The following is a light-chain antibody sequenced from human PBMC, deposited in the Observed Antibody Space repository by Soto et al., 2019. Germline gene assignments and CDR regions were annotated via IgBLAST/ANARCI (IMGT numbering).Light chain of an antibody. Sequence: QSALTQPASVSGSPGQSITISCAGTTTDVGGYNYVSWYQQHPGKAPKLMIYDVSNRPSGVSNRFSGSKSGNTASLTISGLQAEDEADYYCSSHTSSSTYVLFGGGTQLTVL. CDR1: TTDVGGYNY. V-gene: IGLV2-14*01. J-gene: IGLJ2*01. CDR2: DVS. CDR3: SSHTSSSTYVL.